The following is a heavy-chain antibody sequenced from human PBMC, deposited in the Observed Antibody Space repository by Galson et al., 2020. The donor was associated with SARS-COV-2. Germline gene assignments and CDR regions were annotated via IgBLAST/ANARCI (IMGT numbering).Heavy chain of an antibody. V-gene: IGHV3-33*01. CDR3: ARDPQWATVIPYFDL. D-gene: IGHD4-4*01. Sequence: TGGSLRLSCAASGFTFNKFAMHWVRQAPGKGLEWVALIWYAGNNEYYVDSVKGRFTISRDNSKNSLYLEMNNLRADDTAIYYCARDPQWATVIPYFDLWGQGVLVTVSS. CDR1: GFTFNKFA. J-gene: IGHJ4*02. CDR2: IWYAGNNE.